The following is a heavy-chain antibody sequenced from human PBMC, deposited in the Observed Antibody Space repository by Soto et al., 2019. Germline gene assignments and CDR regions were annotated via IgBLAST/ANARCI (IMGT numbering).Heavy chain of an antibody. D-gene: IGHD4-17*01. CDR3: ASRGYGGAIDY. CDR2: ISSSSSTI. V-gene: IGHV3-48*01. J-gene: IGHJ4*02. Sequence: EVQLVESGGGLVQPGGSLRLSCAASGFTFSSYSMNWVRQAPGKGLEWVSYISSSSSTIYYADSVKGRFTISRDNAKISLYLQMNSLRAEDTAVYYCASRGYGGAIDYWGQGTLVTVSS. CDR1: GFTFSSYS.